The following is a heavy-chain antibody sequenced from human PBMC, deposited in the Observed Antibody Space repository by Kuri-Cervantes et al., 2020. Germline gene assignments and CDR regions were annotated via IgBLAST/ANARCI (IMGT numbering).Heavy chain of an antibody. J-gene: IGHJ6*02. CDR3: ARDQIPSAWHYYYYYGMDV. CDR2: IYYSGST. V-gene: IGHV4-31*03. D-gene: IGHD5-12*01. CDR1: GGSISSGGYY. Sequence: SETLSLTCTVSGGSISSGGYYWSWIRQHPGKGLEWIGYIYYSGSTYYNPSLKSRVTISVDTSKNQFSLKLSSVTAADTAVYYCARDQIPSAWHYYYYYGMDVWGQGTTVTVSS.